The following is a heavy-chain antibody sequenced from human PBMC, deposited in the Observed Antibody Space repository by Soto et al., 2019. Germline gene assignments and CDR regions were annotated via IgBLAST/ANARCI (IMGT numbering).Heavy chain of an antibody. D-gene: IGHD3-16*01. CDR3: IGEEWGMRYFDA. CDR2: INLGGTTT. J-gene: IGHJ4*02. Sequence: QVQLVQSGAEVKKPGASVKLSCQASEYTFTDYFIHWVRQAPGQELEWMGLINLGGTTTTYAQELQGRRPIIRDSCTRTAYIELSSLRSEDKAVYYCIGEEWGMRYFDAWGQGTLVSVSS. CDR1: EYTFTDYF. V-gene: IGHV1-46*03.